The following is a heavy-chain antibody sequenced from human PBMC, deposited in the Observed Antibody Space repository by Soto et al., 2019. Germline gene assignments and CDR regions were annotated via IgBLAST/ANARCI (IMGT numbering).Heavy chain of an antibody. D-gene: IGHD6-19*01. Sequence: ASVKVSCKASGYTFTTYDINWVRQGTGQGLEWMGWMNPNSGNTGYAQKFQGRVTMTRDTSISTAYMELNSLTSEDTAVYYCARSTAVAGTSDWFDPWGQGTQVTVSS. J-gene: IGHJ5*02. V-gene: IGHV1-8*01. CDR1: GYTFTTYD. CDR2: MNPNSGNT. CDR3: ARSTAVAGTSDWFDP.